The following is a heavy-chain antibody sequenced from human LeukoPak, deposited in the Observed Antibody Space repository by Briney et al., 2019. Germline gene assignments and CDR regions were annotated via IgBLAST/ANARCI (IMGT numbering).Heavy chain of an antibody. CDR3: ASPSGSYEGFFDY. CDR2: IYHSGST. D-gene: IGHD1-26*01. J-gene: IGHJ4*02. V-gene: IGHV4-38-2*02. Sequence: NPSETLSLTCTVSGYSISSGYYWGWIRQPPGKGLEWIGSIYHSGSTYYNPSLKSRVTISVDTSKNQFSLKLSSVTAADTAVYYCASPSGSYEGFFDYWGQGTLVTVSS. CDR1: GYSISSGYY.